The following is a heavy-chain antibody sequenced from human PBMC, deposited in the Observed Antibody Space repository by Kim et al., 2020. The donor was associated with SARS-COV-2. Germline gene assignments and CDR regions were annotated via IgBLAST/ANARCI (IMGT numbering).Heavy chain of an antibody. CDR3: ARDFEYAFDY. V-gene: IGHV3-48*03. J-gene: IGHJ4*02. CDR1: GFTFSSYE. D-gene: IGHD2-2*01. CDR2: ISSSGSTI. Sequence: GGSLRLSCEASGFTFSSYEMNWVRQAPGKGLEWVSYISSSGSTIYYADSVKGRFTISRDNAKNSLYLQMNSLRAEDTTVYYCARDFEYAFDYWGQGTLVTVSS.